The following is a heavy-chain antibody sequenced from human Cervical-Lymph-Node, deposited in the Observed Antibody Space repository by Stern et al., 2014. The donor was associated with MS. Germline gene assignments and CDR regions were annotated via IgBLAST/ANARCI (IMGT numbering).Heavy chain of an antibody. CDR3: AKCLSVVAPFDAFDI. V-gene: IGHV3-9*01. J-gene: IGHJ3*02. CDR1: GFTFDDYA. CDR2: ISWNSGSI. Sequence: EVQLEESGGGLVQPGRSLRLSCAASGFTFDDYAMHWVRQAPGKGLEWVSGISWNSGSIGYADSVKGRFTISRDNAKNSLYLQMNSLRAEDTALYYCAKCLSVVAPFDAFDIWGQGTMVTVSS. D-gene: IGHD2-15*01.